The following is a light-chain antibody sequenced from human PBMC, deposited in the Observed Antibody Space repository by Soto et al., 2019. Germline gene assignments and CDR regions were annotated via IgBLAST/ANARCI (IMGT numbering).Light chain of an antibody. CDR2: EVT. Sequence: QSALTQPASVSGSPGQSITISCTGTRSDVGNYNLVSWYQQHPGKAPKVMIYEVTKRPSGASNRFSGSKSGNMASLTISGLQAEDEADYYCCSYAGSSTWVFGGGTKLTVL. CDR1: RSDVGNYNL. V-gene: IGLV2-23*02. J-gene: IGLJ3*02. CDR3: CSYAGSSTWV.